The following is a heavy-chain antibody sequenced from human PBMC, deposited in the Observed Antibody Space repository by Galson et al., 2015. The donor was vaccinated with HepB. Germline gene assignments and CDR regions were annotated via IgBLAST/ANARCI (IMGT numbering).Heavy chain of an antibody. J-gene: IGHJ4*02. CDR2: INSDGTTL. D-gene: IGHD6-19*01. CDR3: ARGRVAGRLGY. V-gene: IGHV3-74*03. Sequence: SLRLSCAASGLTPNTYWMHWVRQAPGKGLVWVSRINSDGTTLTHAASVKGRFIISRDNAKNTLYLQMNNLTTEDTAMYYCARGRVAGRLGYWGQGTQVTVSS. CDR1: GLTPNTYW.